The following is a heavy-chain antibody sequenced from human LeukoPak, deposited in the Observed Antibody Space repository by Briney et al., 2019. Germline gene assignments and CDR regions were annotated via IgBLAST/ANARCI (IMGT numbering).Heavy chain of an antibody. CDR3: AREHYFYHMDG. CDR1: GFTFSSQW. J-gene: IGHJ6*03. V-gene: IGHV3-7*01. Sequence: GGSLRLSCAASGFTFSSQWMSWVRQAPGKGLEWGANVNQGGTEKYYVDSVKGRSTISRDNAENSLYLQMNSLRPEDTAVYYCAREHYFYHMDGWGKGTTVTVSS. CDR2: VNQGGTEK.